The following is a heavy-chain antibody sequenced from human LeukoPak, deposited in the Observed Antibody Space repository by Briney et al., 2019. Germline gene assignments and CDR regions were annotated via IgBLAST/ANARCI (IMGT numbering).Heavy chain of an antibody. V-gene: IGHV3-11*04. CDR1: GFTFSDYH. D-gene: IGHD3-22*01. CDR2: ISSSGTTI. CDR3: ARDWFDSSGYWPYYYYYYMDV. Sequence: PGGSLRLSCAASGFTFSDYHMTWIRQAPGKGLEWVSYISSSGTTIYYADSVKGRFTISRDNAKNSLYLQMNSLRVEDTAVYYCARDWFDSSGYWPYYYYYYMDVWGKGTTVTVSS. J-gene: IGHJ6*03.